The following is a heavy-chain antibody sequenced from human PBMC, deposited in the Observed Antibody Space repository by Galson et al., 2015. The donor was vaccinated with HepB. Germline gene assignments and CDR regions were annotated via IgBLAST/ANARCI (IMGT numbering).Heavy chain of an antibody. CDR2: ISYDGSNK. V-gene: IGHV3-30*18. Sequence: SLRLSCAASGFTFSSYGMHWVRQAPGKGLEWVAVISYDGSNKYYADSVKGRFTISRDNSKNTLYLQMNSLRAEDTAVYFCAKGGFDSSSSSDYWGQGTLVTVSS. D-gene: IGHD6-6*01. CDR3: AKGGFDSSSSSDY. J-gene: IGHJ4*02. CDR1: GFTFSSYG.